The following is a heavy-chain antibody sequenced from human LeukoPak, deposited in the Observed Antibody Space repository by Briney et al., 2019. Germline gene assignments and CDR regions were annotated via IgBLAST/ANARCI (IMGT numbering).Heavy chain of an antibody. CDR2: INWNGGST. D-gene: IGHD2-15*01. Sequence: ETLSLTCNVPGYSISSGYFWGWIRQPPGKGLEWVSGINWNGGSTGYADSVKGRFTISRDNAKNSLYLQMNSLRAEDTALYYCARERKYCSGGSCYGKSFDYWGQGTLVTVSS. CDR3: ARERKYCSGGSCYGKSFDY. V-gene: IGHV3-20*04. J-gene: IGHJ4*02. CDR1: GYSISSGYF.